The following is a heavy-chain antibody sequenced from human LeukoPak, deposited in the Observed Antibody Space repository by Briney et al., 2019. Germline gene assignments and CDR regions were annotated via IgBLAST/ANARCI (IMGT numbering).Heavy chain of an antibody. CDR1: GYTFTGYY. J-gene: IGHJ6*03. CDR2: INPNSGGT. D-gene: IGHD3-10*01. Sequence: GASVKVSCKASGYTFTGYYMHWVRQAPGQGLEWMGWINPNSGGTNYAQKFQGRVTMTRDTSISTAYMELSRLRSDDTAVYYCARNPDYGSGSYEFLLFYYMDVWGKGTTVTVSS. CDR3: ARNPDYGSGSYEFLLFYYMDV. V-gene: IGHV1-2*02.